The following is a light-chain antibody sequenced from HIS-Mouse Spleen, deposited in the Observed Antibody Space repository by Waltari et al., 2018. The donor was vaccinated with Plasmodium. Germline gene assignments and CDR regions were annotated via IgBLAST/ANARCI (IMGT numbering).Light chain of an antibody. J-gene: IGLJ3*02. Sequence: SNELTQPPSGSVSPGQTARITCSGDALPKKYAYWYQQKSGHAPVLVLYEDNNRPSGIPEGSSGTSSGTMANLTISGAQVEDEADYYCYSTDSSGNHRVFGGGTKLTVL. CDR2: EDN. CDR1: ALPKKY. CDR3: YSTDSSGNHRV. V-gene: IGLV3-10*01.